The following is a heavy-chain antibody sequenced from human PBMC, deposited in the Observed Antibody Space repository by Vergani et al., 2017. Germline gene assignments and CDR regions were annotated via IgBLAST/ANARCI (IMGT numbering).Heavy chain of an antibody. CDR1: GYTFTSYY. Sequence: QVQLVQSGAEVKKPGASVKVSCKASGYTFTSYYMHWVRQAPGQGLEWMGIINPSGGSTSYAQKFQGRVTMTRDTSTSTVYMELSSLRSEDTAVYYWARDRGSGSYRGWIDPWGQGTLVTVSS. J-gene: IGHJ5*02. CDR2: INPSGGST. D-gene: IGHD3-10*01. V-gene: IGHV1-46*01. CDR3: ARDRGSGSYRGWIDP.